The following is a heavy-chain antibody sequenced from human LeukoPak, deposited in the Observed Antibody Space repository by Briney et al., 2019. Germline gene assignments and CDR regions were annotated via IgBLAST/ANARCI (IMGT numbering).Heavy chain of an antibody. CDR2: VASSGTS. CDR3: ARVVRGVVTSNWFDP. D-gene: IGHD2-21*02. Sequence: PSETLSLTCTVSGVSLNTYYWTWIRQTPGKELEWVGFVASSGTSNYNPSLKSRVSISIATSKNKSSLALTPVTPADTAVYYCARVVRGVVTSNWFDPWGQGTLVSVSS. V-gene: IGHV4-59*01. J-gene: IGHJ5*02. CDR1: GVSLNTYY.